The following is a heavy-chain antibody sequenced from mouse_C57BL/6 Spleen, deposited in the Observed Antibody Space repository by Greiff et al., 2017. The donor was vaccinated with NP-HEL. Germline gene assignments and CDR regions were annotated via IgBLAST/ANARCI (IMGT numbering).Heavy chain of an antibody. J-gene: IGHJ3*01. Sequence: VQLQQSGAELVKPGASVKLSCTASGFNIKVYYMHWVKQRTEQGLEWIGRIDPDDGETKYAPKFQGKAPITADPSSNTAYLQISRLTSEDTADYYCAKSPYCSNYEIAYWGQGTLVTVSA. V-gene: IGHV14-2*01. CDR3: AKSPYCSNYEIAY. CDR2: IDPDDGET. D-gene: IGHD2-5*01. CDR1: GFNIKVYY.